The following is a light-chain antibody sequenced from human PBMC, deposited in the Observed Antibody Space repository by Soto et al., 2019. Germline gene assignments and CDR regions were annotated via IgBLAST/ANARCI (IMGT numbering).Light chain of an antibody. CDR3: QQSYSATWT. Sequence: DIQMTQSPSSLSASVGDRVTITCRASQSITSYLNWYQQKPGQAPKLLIYAASSLQSGVPSRFSGSGSGTDFTLTISSVQPEDSATYYCQQSYSATWTFGQGTKVDIK. J-gene: IGKJ1*01. V-gene: IGKV1-39*01. CDR1: QSITSY. CDR2: AAS.